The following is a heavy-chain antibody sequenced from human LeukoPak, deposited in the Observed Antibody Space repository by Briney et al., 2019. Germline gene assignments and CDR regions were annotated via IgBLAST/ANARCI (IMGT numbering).Heavy chain of an antibody. V-gene: IGHV3-30*18. D-gene: IGHD2-21*02. Sequence: GGSLRLSCAASGFTFSSYGMHWVRQAPGKGLEWVAVISYDGSNKYYADSVKGRFTISRDNSKNTLYLQMNSQRAEDTAVYYCAKGNGGDRYYYYGMDVWGQGTTVTVSS. CDR3: AKGNGGDRYYYYGMDV. CDR1: GFTFSSYG. J-gene: IGHJ6*02. CDR2: ISYDGSNK.